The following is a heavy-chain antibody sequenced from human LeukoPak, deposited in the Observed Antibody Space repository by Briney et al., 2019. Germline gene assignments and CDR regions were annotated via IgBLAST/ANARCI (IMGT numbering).Heavy chain of an antibody. J-gene: IGHJ4*02. D-gene: IGHD3-10*01. V-gene: IGHV1-18*01. CDR1: GYTFTSYG. CDR3: ARVEYYGSGSYQRGGYYSDY. CDR2: ISAYNGNT. Sequence: ASVKVSCKASGYTFTSYGISWVRQAPGQGLEWMGWISAYNGNTNYAQKLQGRVTMTTDTSTSTAYMELRSLRSDDTAVYYCARVEYYGSGSYQRGGYYSDYWGQGTLVTVSS.